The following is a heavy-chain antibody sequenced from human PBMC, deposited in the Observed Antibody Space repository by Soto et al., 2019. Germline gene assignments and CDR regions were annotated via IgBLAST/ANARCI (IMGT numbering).Heavy chain of an antibody. D-gene: IGHD3-10*02. CDR1: GGSISSSNW. V-gene: IGHV4-4*02. Sequence: QVQLQESGPGLVKPSGTLSLTCAVSGGSISSSNWWSWVRQPPGKGLEWIGEIYHSGGTNYNPSLNSRVTISVDKSKNQFALKLSSVTAADTAVYYCASVRGGYYYAMDVWGQGTTVTVSS. J-gene: IGHJ6*02. CDR2: IYHSGGT. CDR3: ASVRGGYYYAMDV.